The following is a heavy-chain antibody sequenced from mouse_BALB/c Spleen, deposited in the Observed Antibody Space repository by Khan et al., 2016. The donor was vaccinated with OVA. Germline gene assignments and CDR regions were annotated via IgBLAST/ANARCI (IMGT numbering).Heavy chain of an antibody. D-gene: IGHD1-1*01. CDR3: ALIYHYGSGFDY. J-gene: IGHJ2*01. CDR1: GYSFTDYN. CDR2: IAPYNGGT. V-gene: IGHV1S135*01. Sequence: VQLQQSGPELVKPGTSVKVSCKTSGYSFTDYNMFWVKQSLGKSLEWIGYIAPYNGGTNYNQKFMGKATLTVDKSSSTAFMHLNSLTSEDSAVYYCALIYHYGSGFDYWGQGTTLTVSS.